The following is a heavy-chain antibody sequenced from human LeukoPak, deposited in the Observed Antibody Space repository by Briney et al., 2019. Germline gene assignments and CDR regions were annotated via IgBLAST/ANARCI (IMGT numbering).Heavy chain of an antibody. CDR1: GGSISSGNW. J-gene: IGHJ3*02. CDR3: ARDQGAFLNAFDI. Sequence: PSGTLSLTCAVSGGSISSGNWWNWVRQPPGKGLEWIGEIYHSGSTYYNPSLKSRVTISVDRSKNQFSLKLSSVTAADTAVYYCARDQGAFLNAFDIWGQGTMVTVSS. D-gene: IGHD2/OR15-2a*01. CDR2: IYHSGST. V-gene: IGHV4-4*02.